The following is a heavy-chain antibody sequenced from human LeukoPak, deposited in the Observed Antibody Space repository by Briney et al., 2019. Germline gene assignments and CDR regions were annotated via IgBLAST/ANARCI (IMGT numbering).Heavy chain of an antibody. CDR1: GFAFSTYG. V-gene: IGHV3-33*01. D-gene: IGHD1-26*01. CDR2: IWYDGSNK. J-gene: IGHJ4*02. Sequence: PGGSLRLSCAASGFAFSTYGMHWVRQAPGKGLEWVAVIWYDGSNKYYADSVKGRFTISRDNSKNTLYLQMDSLQTEDTAVYYCTADFGSFAHLGHWGQGTLVTVSS. CDR3: TADFGSFAHLGH.